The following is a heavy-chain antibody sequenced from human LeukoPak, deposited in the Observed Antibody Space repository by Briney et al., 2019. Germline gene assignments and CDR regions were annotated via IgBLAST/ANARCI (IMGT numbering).Heavy chain of an antibody. D-gene: IGHD2-2*01. CDR1: GFTFSSYS. CDR2: ISSSSSTI. V-gene: IGHV3-48*01. CDR3: AGHCSSTSCYWVY. Sequence: GGSLRLSCAASGFTFSSYSMNWVRQAPGKGQEWVSYISSSSSTIYYADSVKGRFTISRDNAKNSLYLQMNSLRAEDTAVYYCAGHCSSTSCYWVYWGQGTLVTVSS. J-gene: IGHJ4*02.